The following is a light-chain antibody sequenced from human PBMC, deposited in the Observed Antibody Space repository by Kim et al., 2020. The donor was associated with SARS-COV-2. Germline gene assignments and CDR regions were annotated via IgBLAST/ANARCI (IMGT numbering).Light chain of an antibody. CDR3: QSADSSGTPLVV. J-gene: IGLJ2*01. CDR1: ALPKHY. Sequence: SYELTQPPSVSVSPGQTARITCSGDALPKHYAYWYQQKPGQAPVLVIYKDSERPSGIPERFSGSSSGTTVTLTISGVQAEDEADYYCQSADSSGTPLVVFGGGTQLTVL. CDR2: KDS. V-gene: IGLV3-25*03.